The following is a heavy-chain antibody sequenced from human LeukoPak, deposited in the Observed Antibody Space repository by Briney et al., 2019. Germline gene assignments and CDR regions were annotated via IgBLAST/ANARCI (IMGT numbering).Heavy chain of an antibody. V-gene: IGHV1-69*05. J-gene: IGHJ3*02. Sequence: GASVKVSCKASGGTFSSYAISWVRQAPGQGLEWMGGIIPISGTANYAQKFQGRVTITTDESTSTAYMELSSLRSEDTAVYYCARDSGLRRWSGYSVAFDIWGQGTMVTVSS. CDR1: GGTFSSYA. CDR3: ARDSGLRRWSGYSVAFDI. CDR2: IIPISGTA. D-gene: IGHD3-3*01.